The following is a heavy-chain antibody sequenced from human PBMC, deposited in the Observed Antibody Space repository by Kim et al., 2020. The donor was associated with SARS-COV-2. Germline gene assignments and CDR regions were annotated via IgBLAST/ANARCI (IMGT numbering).Heavy chain of an antibody. D-gene: IGHD2-2*01. CDR3: ARRYCSSSSCYFWYFDL. CDR2: IYYSGST. Sequence: SETLSLTCTVSGGSISGNYWSWIRQSPGKGLEWIGHIYYSGSTSYNPSLKSRVTISVDTPKSQFSLTLNSVTAADTAVYYCARRYCSSSSCYFWYFDLWGRGTLVTVSS. CDR1: GGSISGNY. V-gene: IGHV4-59*01. J-gene: IGHJ2*01.